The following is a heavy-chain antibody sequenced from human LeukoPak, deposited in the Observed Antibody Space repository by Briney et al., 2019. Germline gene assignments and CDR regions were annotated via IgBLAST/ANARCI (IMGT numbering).Heavy chain of an antibody. CDR3: TRYDFWSGYYIMGHNYMDV. Sequence: GGSLRLSCTASGFTFGDYAMSWVRQAPGKGLEWVGFIRSKAYGGTTEYAASVKGRFTISRDDSKSIAYLQMNSRKTEDTAVYYCTRYDFWSGYYIMGHNYMDVWGKGTTVTVSS. CDR2: IRSKAYGGTT. J-gene: IGHJ6*03. CDR1: GFTFGDYA. V-gene: IGHV3-49*04. D-gene: IGHD3-3*01.